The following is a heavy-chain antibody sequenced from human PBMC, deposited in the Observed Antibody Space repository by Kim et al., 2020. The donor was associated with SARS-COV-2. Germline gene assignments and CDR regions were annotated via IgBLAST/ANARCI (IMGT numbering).Heavy chain of an antibody. CDR3: ARVAKRYFDWLPEFAY. D-gene: IGHD3-9*01. J-gene: IGHJ4*02. Sequence: ASVKVSCKASGYTFTSYAMHWVRQAPGQRLEWMGWINAGNGNTKYSQKFQGRVTITRDTSASTAYMELSSLRSEDTAVYYCARVAKRYFDWLPEFAYWGQGTLVPVSS. V-gene: IGHV1-3*01. CDR1: GYTFTSYA. CDR2: INAGNGNT.